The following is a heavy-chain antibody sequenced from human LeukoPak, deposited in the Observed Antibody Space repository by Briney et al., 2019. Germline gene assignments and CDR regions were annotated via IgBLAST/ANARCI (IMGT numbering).Heavy chain of an antibody. Sequence: PSETLSLTCTDSGGSISSSSYYWGWIREPPGKGLEWIGSIYYSGSTYYNPSLKSRVTISVDTSKNQFSLKLSSVTAADTAVYYCARSCCSSSGSGSSGGFDPWGQGTLVTVSS. CDR3: ARSCCSSSGSGSSGGFDP. CDR2: IYYSGST. J-gene: IGHJ5*02. CDR1: GGSISSSSYY. V-gene: IGHV4-39*07. D-gene: IGHD6-13*01.